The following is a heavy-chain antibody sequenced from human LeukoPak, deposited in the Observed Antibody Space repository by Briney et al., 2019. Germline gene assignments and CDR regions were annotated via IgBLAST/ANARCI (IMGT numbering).Heavy chain of an antibody. CDR1: GFTVSSNY. V-gene: IGHV3-53*04. CDR3: ATSSRLGTIYYGMDV. Sequence: GGSLRISCAASGFTVSSNYMSWVRQAPGKGLEWVSVIYSGGSTYYADSVKGRFTISRHNSKNTLYLQMNSLRAEDTAVYYCATSSRLGTIYYGMDVWGQGTTVTVSS. D-gene: IGHD4/OR15-4a*01. J-gene: IGHJ6*02. CDR2: IYSGGST.